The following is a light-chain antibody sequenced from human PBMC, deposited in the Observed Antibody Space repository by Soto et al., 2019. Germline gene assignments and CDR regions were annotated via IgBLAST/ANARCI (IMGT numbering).Light chain of an antibody. J-gene: IGKJ5*01. CDR2: DAS. V-gene: IGKV3D-20*01. CDR1: QSVSSSY. Sequence: EIVLTQSPATLSLSPGDRATLSCGASQSVSSSYLAWYQQKPGLAPRLLIYDASSRASGIPDRFSGSGSGTDFTLTISRLEPEDFAVYYCQQYGSSPVITFGQGTRLEIK. CDR3: QQYGSSPVIT.